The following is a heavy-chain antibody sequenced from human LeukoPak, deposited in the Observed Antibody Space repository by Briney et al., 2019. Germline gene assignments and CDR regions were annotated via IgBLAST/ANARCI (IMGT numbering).Heavy chain of an antibody. V-gene: IGHV3-23*01. CDR1: GFTFSSYA. Sequence: GGSLRLSCAASGFTFSSYAMSWVRQAPWKGLEWVSGINTSGGSTAYADSVKGRFTISRDNPRNTLYMQMNSLRAEDTALYYCAIMHPYYDGNGYWVQWGQGTLVTVSS. CDR3: AIMHPYYDGNGYWVQ. J-gene: IGHJ4*02. CDR2: INTSGGST. D-gene: IGHD3-22*01.